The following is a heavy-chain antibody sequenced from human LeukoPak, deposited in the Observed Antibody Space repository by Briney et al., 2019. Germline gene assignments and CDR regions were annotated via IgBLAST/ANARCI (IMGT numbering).Heavy chain of an antibody. D-gene: IGHD4-11*01. CDR3: ARDYRGYSTSYYFDY. J-gene: IGHJ4*02. V-gene: IGHV1-2*02. CDR2: INPNSGGT. CDR1: GYTFTGYY. Sequence: ASVKVSCKASGYTFTGYYMHWVRQAPGQGLEWMGWINPNSGGTNYAQKFQGRVTMTRDTSISTAYMELSRLRSDDTAVYYCARDYRGYSTSYYFDYWGQGTLVTVSS.